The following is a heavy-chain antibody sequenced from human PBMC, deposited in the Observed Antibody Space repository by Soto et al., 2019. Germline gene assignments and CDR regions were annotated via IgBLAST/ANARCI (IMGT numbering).Heavy chain of an antibody. D-gene: IGHD3-10*01. CDR3: ATERGGTVTLLRGLKPGAFDV. V-gene: IGHV3-15*07. Sequence: QLVESGGGLVKPGGSLRLSCAASAFTFTNAWMNWVRQAPGKGLEWVGRIKSKSQGGTADYAAPVKGRFAISRDDSKNTLYLQINALQTDDTAVYFCATERGGTVTLLRGLKPGAFDVGGLGTMVTVFS. CDR2: IKSKSQGGTA. J-gene: IGHJ3*01. CDR1: AFTFTNAW.